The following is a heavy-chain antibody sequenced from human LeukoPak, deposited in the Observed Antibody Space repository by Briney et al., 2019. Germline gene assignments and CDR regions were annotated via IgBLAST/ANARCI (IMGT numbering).Heavy chain of an antibody. CDR3: ARDKEYSSSRWDSNYYYMDV. Sequence: SETLSLTCSVSGGSISSYYWSWIRQPPGKGLEWIGYIYYSGSANYNPSLKSRVSISVDTSKNQFSLKLSSVTAADTAVYYCARDKEYSSSRWDSNYYYMDVWGQGTTVTVSS. CDR2: IYYSGSA. J-gene: IGHJ6*03. CDR1: GGSISSYY. V-gene: IGHV4-59*01. D-gene: IGHD6-6*01.